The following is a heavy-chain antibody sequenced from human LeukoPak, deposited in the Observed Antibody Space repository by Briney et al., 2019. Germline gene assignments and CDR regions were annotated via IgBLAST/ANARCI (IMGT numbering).Heavy chain of an antibody. Sequence: GGSLRLSCAASGFTFSTYAMSWVRQAPGKGLEWVSAISGSSGGITYYADSVKGRFTISRDNSKNTLYLQMNSLRAEDTAVYYCAKDRGVRFLEGTPLDYWGQGTLVTVSS. J-gene: IGHJ4*02. D-gene: IGHD3-3*01. CDR1: GFTFSTYA. V-gene: IGHV3-23*01. CDR2: ISGSSGGIT. CDR3: AKDRGVRFLEGTPLDY.